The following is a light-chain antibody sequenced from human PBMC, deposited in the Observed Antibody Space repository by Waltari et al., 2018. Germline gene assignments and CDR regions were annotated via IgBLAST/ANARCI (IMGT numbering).Light chain of an antibody. CDR1: GSNIYTNT. J-gene: IGLJ2*01. V-gene: IGLV1-44*01. CDR2: GNN. Sequence: QSVLTQPPQSSATAGARVTISCTGSGSNIYTNTVNWYQHDPGTAPKLDISGNNQRPPGVPDRSSGSKSGTSGSLAISGLRSEDEADYYCSSCDGSLSGLVFGGGTRLTVL. CDR3: SSCDGSLSGLV.